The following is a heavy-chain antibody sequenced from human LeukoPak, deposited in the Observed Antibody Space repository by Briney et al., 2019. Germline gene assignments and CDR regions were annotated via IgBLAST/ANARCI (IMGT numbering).Heavy chain of an antibody. V-gene: IGHV1-2*02. Sequence: ASVKVSCKASGYTFTGYYMHWVRQAPGQGLEWMGWINPNSGGTNYAQKFQGRVTMTRDTSISTAYMELSRLRSDDTAVYYCARGPYYGSGSTYYYYYMDVWDKGTTVTISS. D-gene: IGHD3-10*01. CDR1: GYTFTGYY. J-gene: IGHJ6*03. CDR2: INPNSGGT. CDR3: ARGPYYGSGSTYYYYYMDV.